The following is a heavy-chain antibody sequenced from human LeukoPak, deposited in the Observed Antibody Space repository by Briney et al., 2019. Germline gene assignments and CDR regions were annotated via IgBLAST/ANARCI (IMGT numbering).Heavy chain of an antibody. J-gene: IGHJ3*02. D-gene: IGHD3-22*01. CDR1: GFTFSSYS. Sequence: RGSLSLSCAASGFTFSSYSMNWVRQAPGKGLEWVPHISSGSGSISYADSVKGRLTISRDNAKNSLYLQMNSLRDEDTAVYYCVRTMRGVLGMAFDIWGHGTMVTVSS. V-gene: IGHV3-48*02. CDR3: VRTMRGVLGMAFDI. CDR2: ISSGSGSI.